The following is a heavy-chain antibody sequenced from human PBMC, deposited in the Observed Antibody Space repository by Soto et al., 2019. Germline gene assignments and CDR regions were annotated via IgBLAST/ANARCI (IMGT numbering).Heavy chain of an antibody. J-gene: IGHJ5*02. CDR1: GGSVSSGSYY. Sequence: SETLSLTCTVSGGSVSSGSYYWSWIRQPPGKGLEWIGYIYYSGSTNYNPSLKSRVTISVDTSKNQFSLKLRSVTAADTAVYYCARHYYGSGSPLYNLGDPCGQGTLVTVSS. V-gene: IGHV4-61*01. CDR3: ARHYYGSGSPLYNLGDP. D-gene: IGHD3-10*01. CDR2: IYYSGST.